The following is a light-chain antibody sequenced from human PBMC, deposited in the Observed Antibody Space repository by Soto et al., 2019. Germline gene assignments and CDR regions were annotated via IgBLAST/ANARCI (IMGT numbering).Light chain of an antibody. V-gene: IGLV1-44*01. CDR2: NSN. CDR3: ATWNSSLSVYV. CDR1: DSNIGPNT. J-gene: IGLJ1*01. Sequence: QSVLTQPPSASGTPGQRVTISCSGGDSNIGPNTVSWYRQVPGTAPKLLIHNSNQRPSGIPDRFSASKSGTSATLGISGLQTGDEADYYCATWNSSLSVYVFGTGTKVTVL.